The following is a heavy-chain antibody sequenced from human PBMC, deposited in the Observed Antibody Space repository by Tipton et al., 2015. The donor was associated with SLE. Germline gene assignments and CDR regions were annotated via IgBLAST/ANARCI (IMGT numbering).Heavy chain of an antibody. CDR2: SYSGGTP. Sequence: TLSLTCTVSGGSISYYYWSGIRQTPGKGLEWIGDSYSGGTPSYNPSLKSRATISVDTSKNQFSLKLSSVTAADTAVYYCAGQLVLDYYGMDVWGQGTTVTVSS. J-gene: IGHJ6*02. CDR3: AGQLVLDYYGMDV. CDR1: GGSISYYY. D-gene: IGHD6-6*01. V-gene: IGHV4-59*08.